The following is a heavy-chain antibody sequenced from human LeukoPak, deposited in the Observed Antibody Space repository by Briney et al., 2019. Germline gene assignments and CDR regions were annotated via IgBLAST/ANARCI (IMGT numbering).Heavy chain of an antibody. CDR1: GYTFTSYA. Sequence: ASVKVSCKASGYTFTSYAMNWVRQAPGQGLEWMGWINTNTGNPTYAQGFTGRFVFSLDTSVSTAYLQISSLRAEDTAVYYCARVGRIWFGELLSSYYFDYWGQGTLVTVSS. CDR2: INTNTGNP. CDR3: ARVGRIWFGELLSSYYFDY. D-gene: IGHD3-10*01. J-gene: IGHJ4*02. V-gene: IGHV7-4-1*02.